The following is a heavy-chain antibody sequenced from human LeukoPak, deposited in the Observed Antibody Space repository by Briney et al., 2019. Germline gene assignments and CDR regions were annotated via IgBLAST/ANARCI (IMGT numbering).Heavy chain of an antibody. J-gene: IGHJ4*02. CDR1: GFNFRAYW. V-gene: IGHV3-23*01. CDR3: AKLGYSSGWPLWYY. Sequence: GGSLRLSCTTSGFNFRAYWMGWVRQAPGKGLEWVSAISGSGGSTYYADSVKGRFTISRDNSKNTLYLQMNSLRAEDTAVYYCAKLGYSSGWPLWYYWGQGTLVTVSS. D-gene: IGHD6-19*01. CDR2: ISGSGGST.